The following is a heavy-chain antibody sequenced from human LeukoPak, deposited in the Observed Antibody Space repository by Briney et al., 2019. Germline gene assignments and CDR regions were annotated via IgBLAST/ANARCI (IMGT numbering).Heavy chain of an antibody. CDR1: GGSFSGYY. Sequence: PSETLSLTCAVYGGSFSGYYWSWIRQPPGKGLEWIGEINHSGSTNYNPSLKSRVTISVDTSKNHFSLKLSSVTAADTAVYYFARGLGYSYAEGDAFDIWGQGTMVTVSS. V-gene: IGHV4-34*01. J-gene: IGHJ3*02. D-gene: IGHD5-18*01. CDR2: INHSGST. CDR3: ARGLGYSYAEGDAFDI.